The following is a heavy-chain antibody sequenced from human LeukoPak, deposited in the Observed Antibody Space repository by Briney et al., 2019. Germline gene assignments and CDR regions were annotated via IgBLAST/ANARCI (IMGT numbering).Heavy chain of an antibody. CDR2: ISSSGSTI. CDR1: GFTFSSYE. CDR3: ARERTYYYDSSGYHNDY. Sequence: GGSLRLSCAASGFTFSSYEMNWVRQAPGKGLEWVSYISSSGSTIYYADSVKGRFTISRDNAKNSLYLQMNSLRAEDTAVYYCARERTYYYDSSGYHNDYWGQGTLVTVSS. J-gene: IGHJ4*02. V-gene: IGHV3-48*03. D-gene: IGHD3-22*01.